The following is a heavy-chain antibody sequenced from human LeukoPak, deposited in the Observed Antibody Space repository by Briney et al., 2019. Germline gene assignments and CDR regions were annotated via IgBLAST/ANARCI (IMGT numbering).Heavy chain of an antibody. CDR1: GFTFSNYG. CDR3: ARAEKATIFDY. Sequence: GGSLRLSCAASGFTFSNYGMHWVRQAPGKGLEWVAFIRYDGGNKYYADSVKGRFTISRDNSKNTLYPQMNSLRAEDTAVYYCARAEKATIFDYWGQGTLVTVSS. V-gene: IGHV3-30*02. CDR2: IRYDGGNK. D-gene: IGHD5-24*01. J-gene: IGHJ4*02.